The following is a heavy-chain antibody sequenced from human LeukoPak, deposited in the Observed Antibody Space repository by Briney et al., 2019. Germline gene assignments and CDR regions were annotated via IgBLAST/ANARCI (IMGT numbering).Heavy chain of an antibody. J-gene: IGHJ4*02. CDR1: GGSISSYY. V-gene: IGHV4-4*07. Sequence: SETLSLTCTVSGGSISSYYWSWIRQPAGKGLEWIGRIYTSGSTNYSASLKSRVNMSVDTSKNQFSLKLSSVTAADTAVFYCARENSGSYREFDYWGQGTLVTVSS. D-gene: IGHD1-26*01. CDR3: ARENSGSYREFDY. CDR2: IYTSGST.